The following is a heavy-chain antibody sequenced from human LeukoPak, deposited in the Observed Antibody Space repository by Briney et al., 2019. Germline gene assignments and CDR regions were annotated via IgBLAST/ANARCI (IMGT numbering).Heavy chain of an antibody. Sequence: AEPLSLTCTVSGGSISSYYWTWIRQPPGKGLEWIGYIYAGANGEYNPFLRSRVTISVDTSKNQFSLNLNSATAADTAVYYCARGGLYANIRYDYWGQGALVTVSS. V-gene: IGHV4-4*09. D-gene: IGHD3-16*01. CDR3: ARGGLYANIRYDY. J-gene: IGHJ4*02. CDR1: GGSISSYY. CDR2: IYAGANG.